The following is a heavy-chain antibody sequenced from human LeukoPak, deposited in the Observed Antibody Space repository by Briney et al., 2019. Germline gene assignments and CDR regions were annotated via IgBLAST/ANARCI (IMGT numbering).Heavy chain of an antibody. CDR3: ARGSGSPSWFDP. CDR1: GGTFSSYT. J-gene: IGHJ5*02. D-gene: IGHD1-26*01. V-gene: IGHV1-69*02. Sequence: SVKVSCKASGGTFSSYTISWVRQAPGQGLEWMGRIIPIHGIANYAQKFQGRVTITADKSTSTAYMELSSLRSEDTAVYYCARGSGSPSWFDPWGQGTLVTVSS. CDR2: IIPIHGIA.